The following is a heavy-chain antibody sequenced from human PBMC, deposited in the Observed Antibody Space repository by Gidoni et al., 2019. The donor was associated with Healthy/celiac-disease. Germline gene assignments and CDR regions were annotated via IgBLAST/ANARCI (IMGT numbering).Heavy chain of an antibody. CDR2: IKSKTDGGTT. Sequence: EVQLVESGGGLVKPGGSLRLSCAASGLTFSNTWISWVRQALGKGLEWVGRIKSKTDGGTTDYAAPVKGRFTISRDDSKNTLYLQMNSLKTEDTAVYYCTTDQTVTTFWWRPNAFDIWGQGTVVTVSS. V-gene: IGHV3-15*01. CDR3: TTDQTVTTFWWRPNAFDI. J-gene: IGHJ3*02. D-gene: IGHD4-17*01. CDR1: GLTFSNTW.